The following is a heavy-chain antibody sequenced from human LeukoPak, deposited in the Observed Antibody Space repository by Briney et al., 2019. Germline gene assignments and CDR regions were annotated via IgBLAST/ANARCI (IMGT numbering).Heavy chain of an antibody. V-gene: IGHV4-38-2*02. CDR2: IYHSGST. CDR3: ARDRGEWELRVDY. J-gene: IGHJ4*02. Sequence: SETLSLTCTVSGYSISSGYYWGWIRQPPGKGLEWIGSIYHSGSTYYNPSLKSRVTISVDTSKNQFSLKLSSVTAADTAVYYCARDRGEWELRVDYWGQGTLVTVSS. D-gene: IGHD1-26*01. CDR1: GYSISSGYY.